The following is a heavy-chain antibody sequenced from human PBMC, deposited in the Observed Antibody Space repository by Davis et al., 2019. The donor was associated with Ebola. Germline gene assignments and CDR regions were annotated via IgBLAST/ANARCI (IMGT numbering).Heavy chain of an antibody. Sequence: AASVKVSCKASGYTFTSYGISWVRQAPGQGLEWMGRIIPILGIANYAQKFQGRVTITADESTSTAYMELSSLRSEDTAVYYCARELTYYGSGSYSSWGQGTLVTVSS. V-gene: IGHV1-69*04. J-gene: IGHJ4*02. CDR3: ARELTYYGSGSYSS. CDR2: IIPILGIA. CDR1: GYTFTSYG. D-gene: IGHD3-10*01.